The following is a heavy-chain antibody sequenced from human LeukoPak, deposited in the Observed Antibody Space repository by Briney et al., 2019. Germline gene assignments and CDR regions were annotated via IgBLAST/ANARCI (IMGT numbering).Heavy chain of an antibody. Sequence: MPSETLSLTCTVSGGSISSGGYYWSWIRQPPGKGLEWIGYIYHSGSTYYNPSLKSRVTISVDTSKNQFSLKLSSVTAADTAVYYCARDSRYSYGLGDYWGQGTLVTVSS. CDR1: GGSISSGGYY. J-gene: IGHJ4*02. D-gene: IGHD5-18*01. CDR3: ARDSRYSYGLGDY. V-gene: IGHV4-30-2*05. CDR2: IYHSGST.